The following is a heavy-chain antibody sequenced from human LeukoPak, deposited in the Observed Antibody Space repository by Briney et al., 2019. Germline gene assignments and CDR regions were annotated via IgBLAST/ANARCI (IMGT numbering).Heavy chain of an antibody. CDR3: ARERPYDILTGYYISGTKDYYYYGVDV. Sequence: AASVKVSCKASGYTFTSYDINWVRQATGQGLEWMGWMNPNSGNTGYAQKFQGRVTMTRNTSISTAYMELSSLRSEDTAVYYCARERPYDILTGYYISGTKDYYYYGVDVWGQGTTVTVSS. CDR1: GYTFTSYD. J-gene: IGHJ6*02. V-gene: IGHV1-8*01. CDR2: MNPNSGNT. D-gene: IGHD3-9*01.